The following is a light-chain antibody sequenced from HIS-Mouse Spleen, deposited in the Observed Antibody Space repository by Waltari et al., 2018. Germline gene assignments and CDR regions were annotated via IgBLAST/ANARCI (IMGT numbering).Light chain of an antibody. V-gene: IGLV2-14*03. J-gene: IGLJ2*01. CDR3: SSYTSSSFNVV. Sequence: QSALTQPASVSGSPGQSITISCTGTSSDVGGYNYVSWYQQHPGKAPKLMIYDVSNRPSGVSNRFSGSKSGTPASLTISGLQAEDEADYYCSSYTSSSFNVVFGGGTKLTVL. CDR2: DVS. CDR1: SSDVGGYNY.